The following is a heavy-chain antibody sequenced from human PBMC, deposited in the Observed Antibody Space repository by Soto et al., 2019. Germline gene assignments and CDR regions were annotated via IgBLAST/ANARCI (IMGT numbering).Heavy chain of an antibody. J-gene: IGHJ6*03. CDR1: GFTFSSYG. CDR3: AKGSDWSGSCHSPYYYYYYYMDV. D-gene: IGHD3-10*01. CDR2: ISYDGSNK. Sequence: QVQLVESGGGVVQPGRSLRLSCAASGFTFSSYGMHWVRQAPGKGLEWVAVISYDGSNKYYADSVKGRFTISRDNSKNTLYLQMHSLRAEDTAVYYCAKGSDWSGSCHSPYYYYYYYMDVWGKGTTVTVSS. V-gene: IGHV3-30*18.